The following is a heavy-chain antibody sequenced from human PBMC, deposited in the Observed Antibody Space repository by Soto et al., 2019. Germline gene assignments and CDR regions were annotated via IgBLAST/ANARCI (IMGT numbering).Heavy chain of an antibody. CDR1: GFTFSSYA. J-gene: IGHJ6*04. Sequence: GGSLRLSCAASGFTFSSYAMSWVRQAPGKGLEWVSAISGSGGSTYYADSVKGRFTISRDNSKNTLYLQMNSLRAEDTAVYYCAKNKDPDYDILTGPNAMDVWGKGTTVTVSS. D-gene: IGHD3-9*01. CDR2: ISGSGGST. CDR3: AKNKDPDYDILTGPNAMDV. V-gene: IGHV3-23*01.